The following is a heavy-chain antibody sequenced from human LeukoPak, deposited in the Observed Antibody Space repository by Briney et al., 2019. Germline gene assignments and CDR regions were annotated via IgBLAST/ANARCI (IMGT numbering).Heavy chain of an antibody. CDR1: GGSVSSYD. D-gene: IGHD2-15*01. CDR2: IYYSGST. CDR3: ARGLIVVVVAANNWFDP. J-gene: IGHJ5*02. Sequence: SETLSLTCTVSGGSVSSYDWSWIRQPPGKGLVWIGSIYYSGSTTYNPSLKSRVTISVDTSTNQFSLKLSSVTAADTAVYYCARGLIVVVVAANNWFDPWGQGTLVTVSS. V-gene: IGHV4-59*02.